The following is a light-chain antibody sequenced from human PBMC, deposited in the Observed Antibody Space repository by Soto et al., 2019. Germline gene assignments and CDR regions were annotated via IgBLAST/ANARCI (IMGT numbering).Light chain of an antibody. CDR2: DVT. CDR3: SSYTSSSSYG. J-gene: IGLJ1*01. Sequence: QAVLTQPASVSGSPEQSITISCTGTSSDVGSYNYVSWYQQHPGKAPKLMIYDVTNRPSGVSNRFSGSKSGNTASLTISGLQAEDEADYYSSSYTSSSSYGFGTGTXVTV. V-gene: IGLV2-14*01. CDR1: SSDVGSYNY.